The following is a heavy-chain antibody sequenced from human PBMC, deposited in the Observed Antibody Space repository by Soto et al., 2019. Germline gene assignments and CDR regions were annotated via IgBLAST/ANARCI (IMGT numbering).Heavy chain of an antibody. CDR2: IYYSGST. CDR3: ASVCRYCHNGDV. Sequence: SETLSLTCPVSGGSISSYSWTWSGQPPGAGLEWIGYIYYSGSTNYNPSLKSRVTISVATSKTQFSLQLSSVPAAATAVDSCASVCRYCHNGDVSGTGT. J-gene: IGHJ6*03. D-gene: IGHD2-8*01. V-gene: IGHV4-59*08. CDR1: GGSISSYS.